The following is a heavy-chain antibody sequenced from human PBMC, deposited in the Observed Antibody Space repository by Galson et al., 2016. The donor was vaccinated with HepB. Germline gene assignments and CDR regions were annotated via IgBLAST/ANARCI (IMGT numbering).Heavy chain of an antibody. D-gene: IGHD6-13*01. CDR1: GFAVSNNY. Sequence: SLRLSCAASGFAVSNNYMRWVRQAPGRGLEGVSVIYSGGSIQYADSVKGRFTISRDNSKNTLYLQMNSLRAEDTAVYYCAREDSTIAAASFDYWGQGTLVTVSS. J-gene: IGHJ4*02. CDR3: AREDSTIAAASFDY. CDR2: IYSGGSI. V-gene: IGHV3-53*01.